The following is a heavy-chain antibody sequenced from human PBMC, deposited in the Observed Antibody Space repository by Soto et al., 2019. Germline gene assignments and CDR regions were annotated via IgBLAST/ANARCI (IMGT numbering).Heavy chain of an antibody. CDR2: INPNSGGT. CDR3: AREVFSGSYYPYYGMDV. Sequence: ASVNVYCKAAGYGFSVYYMHWVRQAPGQGLEWMGWINPNSGGTNYAQKFQGWVTMTRDTSISTAYMELSRLRSDDTAVYYCAREVFSGSYYPYYGMDVWGQGTTVTVSS. CDR1: GYGFSVYY. J-gene: IGHJ6*02. D-gene: IGHD1-26*01. V-gene: IGHV1-2*04.